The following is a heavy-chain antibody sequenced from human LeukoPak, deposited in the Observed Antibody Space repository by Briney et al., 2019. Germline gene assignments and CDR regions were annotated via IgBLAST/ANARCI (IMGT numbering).Heavy chain of an antibody. D-gene: IGHD2-2*01. J-gene: IGHJ3*02. V-gene: IGHV3-21*01. Sequence: GGSLRLSCAASGFTFSYYNMNWVRQAPGKGLEWVSSISGSSSYIYYADSVRGRFTISRDNAKNSLYLQMNDLRPEDTAVYYCAPYCSSSTCHDAFDIWGQGTVVTVSS. CDR2: ISGSSSYI. CDR1: GFTFSYYN. CDR3: APYCSSSTCHDAFDI.